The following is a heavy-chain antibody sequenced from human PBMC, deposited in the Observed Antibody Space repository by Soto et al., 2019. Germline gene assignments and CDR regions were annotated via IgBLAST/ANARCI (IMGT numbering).Heavy chain of an antibody. CDR1: GYTLTELS. CDR3: ATFIGYCSGGSCYRSYYFDY. CDR2: FDPEDGET. Sequence: ASVKVSCKVSGYTLTELSMHWVRQAPGKGLERMGGFDPEDGETIYAQKFQGRVTMTEDTSTDTAYMELSSLRSEDTAVYYCATFIGYCSGGSCYRSYYFDYWGQGTLVTVS. D-gene: IGHD2-15*01. J-gene: IGHJ4*02. V-gene: IGHV1-24*01.